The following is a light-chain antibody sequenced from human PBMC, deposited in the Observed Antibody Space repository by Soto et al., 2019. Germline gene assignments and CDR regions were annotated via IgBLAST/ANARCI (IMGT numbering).Light chain of an antibody. V-gene: IGKV1-17*01. Sequence: DIQMTQSPSSLSASVGDRVTITCRASQSINVYLNWYQEKTGKAPRLLIYSASTLQIGVPSRFSGSGSGTEFTLTISSLQPDDFATYYCQQNNRYPWTFGQGTKVDIK. CDR3: QQNNRYPWT. J-gene: IGKJ1*01. CDR2: SAS. CDR1: QSINVY.